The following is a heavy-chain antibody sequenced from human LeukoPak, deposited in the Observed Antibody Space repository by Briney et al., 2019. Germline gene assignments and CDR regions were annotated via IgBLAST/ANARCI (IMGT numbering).Heavy chain of an antibody. CDR2: IYHSGST. CDR1: GYSISSGYY. Sequence: SETLSLTCAVSGYSISSGYYCGWIRHPPGKRLEGIGSIYHSGSTYYNPSLKSRVTISIDKSKNQFYLHMSSVTAADTGVYYCARLGPLMDYYDSSTSAFEIWGQGTMATVSS. V-gene: IGHV4-38-2*01. D-gene: IGHD3-22*01. CDR3: ARLGPLMDYYDSSTSAFEI. J-gene: IGHJ3*02.